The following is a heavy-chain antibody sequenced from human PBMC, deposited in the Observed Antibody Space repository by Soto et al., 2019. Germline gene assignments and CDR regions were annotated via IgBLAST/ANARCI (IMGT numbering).Heavy chain of an antibody. CDR1: GDTFSNYA. V-gene: IGHV1-69*12. Sequence: QVQLVQSGAEVKKPGSSVKVACKVSGDTFSNYAINWVRQAPGQGLEWMGAIVPIFTVTNYAQKFQGRVTITADDSTITXYMELSSMRSDDTATYYCAREASAAGTFRGDASDIWGQGSMVTVSS. CDR2: IVPIFTVT. J-gene: IGHJ3*02. CDR3: AREASAAGTFRGDASDI. D-gene: IGHD6-13*01.